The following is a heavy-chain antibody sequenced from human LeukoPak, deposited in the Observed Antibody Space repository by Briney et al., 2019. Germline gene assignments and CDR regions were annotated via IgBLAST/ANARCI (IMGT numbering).Heavy chain of an antibody. Sequence: GGSLRLSCAASGFTFSSYWMSWVRQAPGKGLEWVANIKQDGSGKYYVDSVKGRFTISRDNAKNSLYLQMNSLRAEDTALYYCARGGAHCSGGSCYSENYYMDVWGKGTTVTVSS. D-gene: IGHD2-15*01. J-gene: IGHJ6*03. CDR3: ARGGAHCSGGSCYSENYYMDV. V-gene: IGHV3-7*03. CDR2: IKQDGSGK. CDR1: GFTFSSYW.